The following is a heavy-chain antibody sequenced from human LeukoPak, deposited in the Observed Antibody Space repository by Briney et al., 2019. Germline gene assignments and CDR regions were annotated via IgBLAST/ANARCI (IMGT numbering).Heavy chain of an antibody. CDR1: GFTFSSYG. Sequence: GGSLRLSCAATGFTFSSYGMHWVRQAPGKGLEWVANIKTDGSQIYYVDSVKGRFTISRDNAKNSLYLQMNSLRAEDTAVYYCARDLNWETYWGQGTLVSVSS. J-gene: IGHJ4*02. D-gene: IGHD7-27*01. CDR2: IKTDGSQI. CDR3: ARDLNWETY. V-gene: IGHV3-7*01.